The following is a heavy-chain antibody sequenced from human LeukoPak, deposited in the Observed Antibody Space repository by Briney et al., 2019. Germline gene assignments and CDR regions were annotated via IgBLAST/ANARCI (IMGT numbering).Heavy chain of an antibody. CDR1: GYTFTGYY. V-gene: IGHV1-2*02. J-gene: IGHJ4*02. D-gene: IGHD3-10*01. CDR3: ASRRWFGELSGFDY. CDR2: INPNGGGT. Sequence: ASVKVSCKASGYTFTGYYMHWVRQAPGQGLEWMGWINPNGGGTNYAQKFQGRVTMTRDTSISTAYMELSRLRSDDTAVYYCASRRWFGELSGFDYWGQGTLVTVSS.